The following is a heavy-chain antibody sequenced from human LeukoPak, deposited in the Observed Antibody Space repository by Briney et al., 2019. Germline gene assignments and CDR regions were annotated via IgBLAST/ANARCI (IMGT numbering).Heavy chain of an antibody. Sequence: GGSLRLSCAASGFTFKTYGTHWVRQAPGKGLEWVAAISNDGSNKLYGDSVKGRFTFSRDTSKNTLYLEMSSLRTEDTAVYYCAKAGPIGPHTLDIWGQGTLVAVSS. J-gene: IGHJ3*02. CDR3: AKAGPIGPHTLDI. CDR1: GFTFKTYG. V-gene: IGHV3-30*18. CDR2: ISNDGSNK. D-gene: IGHD1-14*01.